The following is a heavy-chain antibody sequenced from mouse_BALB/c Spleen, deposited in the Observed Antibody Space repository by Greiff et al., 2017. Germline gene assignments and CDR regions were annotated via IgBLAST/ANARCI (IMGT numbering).Heavy chain of an antibody. Sequence: EVMLVESGGGLVKPGGSLKLSCAASGFTFSSYAMSWVRQTPEKRLEWVASISSGGSTYYPDSVKGRFTISRDNARNILYLQMSSLRSEDTAMYYCARGGAMITTGGSYFDYWGQGTTLTVSS. CDR2: ISSGGST. CDR1: GFTFSSYA. CDR3: ARGGAMITTGGSYFDY. D-gene: IGHD2-4*01. V-gene: IGHV5-6-5*01. J-gene: IGHJ2*01.